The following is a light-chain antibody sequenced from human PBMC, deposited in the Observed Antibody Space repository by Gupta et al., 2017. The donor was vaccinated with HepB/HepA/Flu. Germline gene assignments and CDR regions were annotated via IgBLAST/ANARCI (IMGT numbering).Light chain of an antibody. J-gene: IGKJ1*01. CDR3: RQEDGYPRT. V-gene: IGKV1-6*01. Sequence: AIQMTQSPSSLSASVGDRVTITCRASQGIRSDLGWYQHKPGEAPRLLIYGASTLQSGVPSRFSGSGSGTDFALTISSLQPEDFATYYCRQEDGYPRTFGQGTKVEVK. CDR1: QGIRSD. CDR2: GAS.